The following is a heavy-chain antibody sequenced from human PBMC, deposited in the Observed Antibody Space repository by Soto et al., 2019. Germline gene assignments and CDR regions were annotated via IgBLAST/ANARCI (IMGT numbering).Heavy chain of an antibody. V-gene: IGHV1-69*12. CDR2: IIPIFGTA. D-gene: IGHD4-4*01. J-gene: IGHJ6*02. CDR3: AAAHVTTEGYYYYGMEV. Sequence: QVQLVQSGAEVKKPGSSVKVSCKASGGTFSSYAISWVRQAPGQGLEWMGGIIPIFGTANYAQKFQGRVTITEDESTSTAYMELSSLSTADTAVYYCAAAHVTTEGYYYYGMEVWGQGTTVTVSS. CDR1: GGTFSSYA.